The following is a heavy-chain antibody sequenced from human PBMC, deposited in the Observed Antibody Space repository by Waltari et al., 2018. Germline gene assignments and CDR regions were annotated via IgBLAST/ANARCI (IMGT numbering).Heavy chain of an antibody. CDR2: ISWNSGRI. D-gene: IGHD1-26*01. J-gene: IGHJ4*02. CDR3: AKYSGSFYNPLYYFDY. Sequence: EVRLVESGGGLVQPGRSLRLSCAASGFTFDDYAMHWVRQAPGKGLEWGSGISWNSGRIDYADSVKGRFTISRDNAKNSLYLQMNSLRAEDTALYYCAKYSGSFYNPLYYFDYWGQGTLVTVSS. CDR1: GFTFDDYA. V-gene: IGHV3-9*01.